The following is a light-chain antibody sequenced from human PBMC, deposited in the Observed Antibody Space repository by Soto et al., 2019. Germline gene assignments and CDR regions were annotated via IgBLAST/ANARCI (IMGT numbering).Light chain of an antibody. CDR3: CSYTISSTYV. Sequence: QSALTQPASVSGSPGQSIAISCPGTSSDVGAYNYVSWYQQYPGKAPKLVIYDVTNRPSGVSNRFSGSKSGSTASLTNSGLQAEDEAEYYCCSYTISSTYVFGSGTKVAVL. CDR1: SSDVGAYNY. V-gene: IGLV2-14*01. CDR2: DVT. J-gene: IGLJ1*01.